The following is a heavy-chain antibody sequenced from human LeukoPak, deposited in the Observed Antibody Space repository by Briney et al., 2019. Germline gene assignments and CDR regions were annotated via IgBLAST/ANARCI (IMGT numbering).Heavy chain of an antibody. CDR2: ISPSGGST. CDR1: GYTFTSYY. V-gene: IGHV1-46*01. CDR3: ARDGAVVVPAANGHFDY. Sequence: ASVKVSCKASGYTFTSYYMHWVRQAPGQGLEWMGIISPSGGSTSYAQKFQGRVTMTRDTSTSTVYMELSSLRSEDTAVYYCARDGAVVVPAANGHFDYWGQGTLVTVSS. J-gene: IGHJ4*02. D-gene: IGHD2-2*01.